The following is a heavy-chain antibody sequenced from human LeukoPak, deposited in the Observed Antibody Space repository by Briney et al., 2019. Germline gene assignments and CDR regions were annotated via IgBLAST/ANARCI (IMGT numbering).Heavy chain of an antibody. CDR3: ARHGYTASHYFLDF. CDR1: SGSINSYY. Sequence: KPSETLSLTCTVSSGSINSYYWGWVRQPAGRGLEGIGRIYTTGKTDYNPFLKSRLTMSVDTSKMQFSLKLTSVTAADTAIYYCARHGYTASHYFLDFWSQGTLVAVSS. CDR2: IYTTGKT. V-gene: IGHV4-4*07. J-gene: IGHJ4*02. D-gene: IGHD3-16*01.